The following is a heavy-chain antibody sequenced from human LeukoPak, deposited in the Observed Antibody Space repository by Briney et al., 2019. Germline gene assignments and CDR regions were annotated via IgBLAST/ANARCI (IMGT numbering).Heavy chain of an antibody. V-gene: IGHV1-18*01. CDR3: ARGMGDYSNYHNWFDP. Sequence: GASVKVSCKASGYTFTSYAMNWVRQAPGQGLEWMGWISAYNGNTNYAQKLQGRVTMTTDTSTSTAYMELRSLRSDDTAVYYCARGMGDYSNYHNWFDPWGQGTLVTVSS. J-gene: IGHJ5*02. CDR2: ISAYNGNT. CDR1: GYTFTSYA. D-gene: IGHD4-11*01.